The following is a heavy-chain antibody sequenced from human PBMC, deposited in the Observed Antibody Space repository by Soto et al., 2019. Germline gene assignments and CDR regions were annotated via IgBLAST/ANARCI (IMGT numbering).Heavy chain of an antibody. D-gene: IGHD4-17*01. J-gene: IGHJ6*02. V-gene: IGHV3-23*01. Sequence: EVQLLESGGGLVQPGGSLGLSCAASGFTFSSYAMSWVRQAPGMGLEWVSVISGSGYATYYADSVKGRFTVSRDNSNNTVYLQMNSLRAEDTAVYYCAKEETVLVNYYYYYGMDVWVQGTTVTVSS. CDR2: ISGSGYAT. CDR1: GFTFSSYA. CDR3: AKEETVLVNYYYYYGMDV.